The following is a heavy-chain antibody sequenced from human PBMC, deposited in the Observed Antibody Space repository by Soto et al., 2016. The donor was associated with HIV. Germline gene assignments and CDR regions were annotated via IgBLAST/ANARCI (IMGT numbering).Heavy chain of an antibody. CDR3: AREWSPVNGLYYFDY. V-gene: IGHV4-31*03. Sequence: QVQLRESGPGLVKPSQTLSLTCIVSGGSIRSGGYYWSWIRHHPGKGLEWIGYIYYSGSTYYNPSLKSRVTISVDTSKNQFSLKLSSVTAADTAVYYCAREWSPVNGLYYFDYWGQGTLVTVSX. J-gene: IGHJ4*02. CDR2: IYYSGST. CDR1: GGSIRSGGYY. D-gene: IGHD2-15*01.